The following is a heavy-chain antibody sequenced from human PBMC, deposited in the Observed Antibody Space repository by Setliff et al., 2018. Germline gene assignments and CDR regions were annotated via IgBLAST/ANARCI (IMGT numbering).Heavy chain of an antibody. CDR2: INHSGST. J-gene: IGHJ4*02. D-gene: IGHD3-3*01. CDR3: RFWSGYYKNDY. CDR1: GGSFSDYY. V-gene: IGHV4-34*01. Sequence: PSETLSLTCTVYGGSFSDYYWDWVRQPPGKGLEWIGEINHSGSTNYIPSLKSRLTISVDTSKNQFSLKLSSVTAADTAMYYCRFWSGYYKNDYWGQGTLVTVSS.